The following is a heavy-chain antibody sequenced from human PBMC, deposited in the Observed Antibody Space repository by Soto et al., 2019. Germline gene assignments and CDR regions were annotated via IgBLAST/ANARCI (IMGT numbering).Heavy chain of an antibody. J-gene: IGHJ6*02. D-gene: IGHD1-26*01. CDR2: ISPFFGTS. CDR1: GGTFSSYP. Sequence: QVQLVQSGAEVKKPGSSVKVSCEASGGTFSSYPINWVRQSPGQVLECMGGISPFFGTSNYAQKFQGRVTITADDSTSTAYRELRSLRSEDTAVYYCASVGHITYYGMAVWGQGTTVTVSS. V-gene: IGHV1-69*01. CDR3: ASVGHITYYGMAV.